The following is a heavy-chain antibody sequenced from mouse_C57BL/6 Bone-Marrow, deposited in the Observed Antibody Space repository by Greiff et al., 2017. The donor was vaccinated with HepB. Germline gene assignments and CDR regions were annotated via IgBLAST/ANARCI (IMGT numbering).Heavy chain of an antibody. CDR3: ARNHEIPYGNYEYYFDY. V-gene: IGHV1-62-2*01. Sequence: QVQLQQSGAELVKPGASVKLSCKASGYTFTEYTIHWVKQRSGQGLEWIGWFYPGSGSIKYNEKFKDKATLTADKSSSTVYMELSRLTSEDSAVYFCARNHEIPYGNYEYYFDYWGQGTTLTVSS. D-gene: IGHD2-1*01. J-gene: IGHJ2*01. CDR1: GYTFTEYT. CDR2: FYPGSGSI.